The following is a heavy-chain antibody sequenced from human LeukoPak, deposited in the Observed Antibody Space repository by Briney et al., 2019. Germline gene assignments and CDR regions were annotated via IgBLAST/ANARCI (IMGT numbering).Heavy chain of an antibody. V-gene: IGHV3-21*01. CDR3: ARWADYGDNFDY. CDR2: ITLSSNYI. Sequence: GGSLRLSCAASGFTFSYYSMHWVRQAPGKGLEWVASITLSSNYISYADSLKGRVTISRNNAKNSLYLQMSSLRAEDTAVYYCARWADYGDNFDYWGQGSLVIVSS. D-gene: IGHD4-17*01. CDR1: GFTFSYYS. J-gene: IGHJ4*02.